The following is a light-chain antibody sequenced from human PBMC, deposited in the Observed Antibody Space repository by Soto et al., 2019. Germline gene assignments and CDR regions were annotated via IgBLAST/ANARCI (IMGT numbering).Light chain of an antibody. CDR3: QQSYRTPRA. Sequence: DIQMTQSPSSLSASVGDRVTITCRASQRISSYLNWYQHKPGIAPKRLIYAASSLQSGVPSRFSGSGSGTDFTLTISSLQPEDFATYYCQQSYRTPRAFGQGTKLEIK. J-gene: IGKJ2*01. CDR2: AAS. V-gene: IGKV1-39*01. CDR1: QRISSY.